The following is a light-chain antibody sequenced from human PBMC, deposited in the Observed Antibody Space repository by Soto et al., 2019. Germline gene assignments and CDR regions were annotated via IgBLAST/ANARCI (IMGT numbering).Light chain of an antibody. Sequence: QSALTQPASVSGSPGQSITISCTGISSDVGSYNLVSWYQQHPGKAPKLMIYEGSKRPSGISNRFSGSKSGNTASLTISGLQAEDEADYYCCSYAGSSTFSVLFGGGTQLTV. CDR1: SSDVGSYNL. J-gene: IGLJ2*01. CDR2: EGS. CDR3: CSYAGSSTFSVL. V-gene: IGLV2-23*03.